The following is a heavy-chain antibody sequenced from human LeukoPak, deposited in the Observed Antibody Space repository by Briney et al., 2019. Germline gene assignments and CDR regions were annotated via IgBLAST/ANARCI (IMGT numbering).Heavy chain of an antibody. CDR3: ARDIAAAGRGYYFDY. J-gene: IGHJ4*02. D-gene: IGHD6-13*01. CDR1: GYTFTGYY. V-gene: IGHV1-2*02. CDR2: INPNSGGT. Sequence: ASVKVSCKASGYTFTGYYMHWARQAPGQGLEWMGWINPNSGGTNYAQKFQGRVTVTRDTSISTAYMELSRLRSDDTAVYYCARDIAAAGRGYYFDYWGQGTLVTVSS.